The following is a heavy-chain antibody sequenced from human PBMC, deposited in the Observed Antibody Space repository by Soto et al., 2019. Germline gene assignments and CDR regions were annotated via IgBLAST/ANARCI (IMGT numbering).Heavy chain of an antibody. J-gene: IGHJ6*02. V-gene: IGHV1-69*13. CDR1: GGTFSSYA. Sequence: ASVKVSCKASGGTFSSYAISWVRQAPGQGLEWMGGIIPIFGTANYAQKVQGRVTITADESTSTAYMELSSLRSEDTAVYYCASSSNIVVVPAASPPRYYYYGMDVWGQGTTVTVSS. CDR2: IIPIFGTA. CDR3: ASSSNIVVVPAASPPRYYYYGMDV. D-gene: IGHD2-2*01.